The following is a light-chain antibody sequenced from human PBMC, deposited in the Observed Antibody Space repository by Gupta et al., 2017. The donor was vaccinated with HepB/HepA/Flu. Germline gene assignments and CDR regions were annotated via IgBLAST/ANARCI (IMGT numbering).Light chain of an antibody. J-gene: IGKJ4*01. CDR2: RAS. CDR3: QQEDDSPIT. Sequence: DIQMTQSPSTLSASVGDRVTITCRASQNISIWLAWYQQKPGKAPKRLIYRASSLESGVPARFSGSGSGTEFTLSISSVQPDDFATYYCQQEDDSPITFGGGTKVEMK. CDR1: QNISIW. V-gene: IGKV1-5*03.